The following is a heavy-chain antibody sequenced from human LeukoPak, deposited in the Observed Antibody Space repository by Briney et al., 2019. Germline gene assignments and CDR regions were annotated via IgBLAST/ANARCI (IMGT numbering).Heavy chain of an antibody. D-gene: IGHD1-14*01. J-gene: IGHJ5*02. CDR3: ARDVTTWSSFDP. Sequence: ASVKVSCKASGSTFTDYYLHWVRQAPGQGLEWMGWINANSGATKYEQKFQGRVTMTRDTSINTTYMEVTSLRSDDTAVYYCARDVTTWSSFDPWGQGTLVTVSS. CDR2: INANSGAT. V-gene: IGHV1-2*02. CDR1: GSTFTDYY.